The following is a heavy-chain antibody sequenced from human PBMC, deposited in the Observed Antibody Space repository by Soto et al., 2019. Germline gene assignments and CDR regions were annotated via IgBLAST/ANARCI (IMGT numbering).Heavy chain of an antibody. CDR2: INPSGGST. J-gene: IGHJ6*02. D-gene: IGHD3-10*01. Sequence: ASVKVSCKASGYTFTSYYMHWVRQAPGQGLEWMGIINPSGGSTSYAQKFQGRVTMTRDTSTSTVYMELSSLRSEDTAVYYCARVRSMVRGVKLYYYGMDVWGQGTTVTVSS. CDR3: ARVRSMVRGVKLYYYGMDV. CDR1: GYTFTSYY. V-gene: IGHV1-46*01.